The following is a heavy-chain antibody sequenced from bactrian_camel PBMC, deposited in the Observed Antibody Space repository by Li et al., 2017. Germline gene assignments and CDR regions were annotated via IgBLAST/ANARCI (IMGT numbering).Heavy chain of an antibody. J-gene: IGHJ4*01. V-gene: IGHV3S9*01. Sequence: HVQLVESGGGSVQAGGSLRLSCAASGYTAKTCSWNWYRQIQGKGRELVSSLYANGGTYYHDSVKGRFTFAQANVENTNAVTLEMNSLKTEDTAMYFCAKDLGGQYSYTSYDYWGQGTQVTVS. CDR2: LYANGGT. D-gene: IGHD2*01. CDR1: GYTAKTCS. CDR3: AKDLGGQYSYTSYDY.